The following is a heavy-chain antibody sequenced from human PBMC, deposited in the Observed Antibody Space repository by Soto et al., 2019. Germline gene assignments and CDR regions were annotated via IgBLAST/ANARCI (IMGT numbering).Heavy chain of an antibody. Sequence: GGSLRLSCAASGFTFSGSAMHWVRQASGKGLEWVGRIRSKANSYATAYAASVKGRFTISRDDSKNTAYLQMNSLKTEDTAVYYCTRRGYDSSGPYDYWGQGTLVTVSS. CDR3: TRRGYDSSGPYDY. J-gene: IGHJ4*02. V-gene: IGHV3-73*01. D-gene: IGHD3-22*01. CDR1: GFTFSGSA. CDR2: IRSKANSYAT.